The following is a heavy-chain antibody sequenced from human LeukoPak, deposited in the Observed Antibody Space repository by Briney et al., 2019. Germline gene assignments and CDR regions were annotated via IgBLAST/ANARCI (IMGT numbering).Heavy chain of an antibody. CDR3: AKVPVFSVTISEVVTDDAFDI. Sequence: TGGSLRLSCAASGFTFSSYSMSWVRQAPGKGLEWVSGISGSGGSTDYADSVKGRFTISRDNSKNTVYLQMNSLRAEDTAVYYCAKVPVFSVTISEVVTDDAFDIWGQGTIVTVSS. J-gene: IGHJ3*02. V-gene: IGHV3-23*01. CDR1: GFTFSSYS. D-gene: IGHD3-3*01. CDR2: ISGSGGST.